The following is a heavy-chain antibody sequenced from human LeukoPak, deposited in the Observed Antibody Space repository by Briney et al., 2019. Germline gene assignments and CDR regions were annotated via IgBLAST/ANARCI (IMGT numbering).Heavy chain of an antibody. CDR1: GGSFSGYY. CDR2: INHSGST. Sequence: PSETLSLTCAVYGGSFSGYYWSWIRQPPGKGLEWIGEINHSGSTNYNPSLKSRVTISVDTSKNQFSLKLSSVTAADTAVYYCARDMGYPSGSYYPSSDDAFDIWGQGTMVTVSS. J-gene: IGHJ3*02. V-gene: IGHV4-34*01. CDR3: ARDMGYPSGSYYPSSDDAFDI. D-gene: IGHD1-26*01.